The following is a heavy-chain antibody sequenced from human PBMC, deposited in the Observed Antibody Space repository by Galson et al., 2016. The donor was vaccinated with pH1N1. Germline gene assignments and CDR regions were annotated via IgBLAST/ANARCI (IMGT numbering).Heavy chain of an antibody. CDR3: ARDSKGGIPFHY. Sequence: SVKVSCKASGYTFTDYYIHWVRQAPGKGLEWMGWINPNSDVTKYAQKFQDRVTMTRDTSINTAYMELSGLTSDDTAVYCCARDSKGGIPFHYWGREPWSPSPQ. J-gene: IGHJ4*02. CDR2: INPNSDVT. D-gene: IGHD1-26*01. CDR1: GYTFTDYY. V-gene: IGHV1-2*02.